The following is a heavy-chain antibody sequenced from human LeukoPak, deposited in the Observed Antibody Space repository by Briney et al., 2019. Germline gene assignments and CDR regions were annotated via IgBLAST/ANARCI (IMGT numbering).Heavy chain of an antibody. CDR2: IYLHSGES. Sequence: GESLRISCKCSGYTFTNYWIGWVRQMPGRGLEWMGLIYLHSGESRYSASFQGQVIFSADRSISTAYLHWSSLKASDTAIYYCARGSSASSEVNWFDPWGQGTLVTVSS. CDR1: GYTFTNYW. CDR3: ARGSSASSEVNWFDP. V-gene: IGHV5-51*01. D-gene: IGHD6-6*01. J-gene: IGHJ5*02.